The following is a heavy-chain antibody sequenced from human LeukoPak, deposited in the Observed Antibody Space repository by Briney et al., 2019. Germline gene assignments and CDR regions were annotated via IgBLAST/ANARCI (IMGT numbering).Heavy chain of an antibody. D-gene: IGHD3-10*01. CDR1: GYTFTHSG. V-gene: IGHV1-18*04. J-gene: IGHJ6*03. Sequence: ASVKVSCKASGYTFTHSGITWVRRAPGQGLEWMGWISTYNGNTNYAQKLQGRVTMTTDTSTSTAYMELRSLRSDDTAVYYCARAKYYYGSGTNYVMGEVHYYYMDVWGKGTTVTVSS. CDR2: ISTYNGNT. CDR3: ARAKYYYGSGTNYVMGEVHYYYMDV.